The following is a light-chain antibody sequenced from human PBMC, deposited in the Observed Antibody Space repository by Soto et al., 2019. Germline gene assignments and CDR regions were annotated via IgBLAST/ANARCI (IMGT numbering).Light chain of an antibody. J-gene: IGKJ1*01. CDR2: GAS. CDR1: QSVSSSY. V-gene: IGKV3-20*01. CDR3: QQYGSSRT. Sequence: EIVFTQSPGTLSLSPGEIATLSCSASQSVSSSYLAWYQQKPGQTPRLLIYGASSRATGIPDRFSGSGSGTDFTLTISXLEPEDFAVYYCQQYGSSRTFGQGTKVDIK.